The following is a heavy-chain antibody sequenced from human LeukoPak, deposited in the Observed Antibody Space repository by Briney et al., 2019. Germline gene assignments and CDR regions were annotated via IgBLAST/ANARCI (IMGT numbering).Heavy chain of an antibody. V-gene: IGHV3-7*03. CDR1: GFTFSSYW. J-gene: IGHJ6*02. Sequence: GGSLRLSCAASGFTFSSYWMNWARQAPGKGLEWVASINHNGNVNYYVDSVKGRFTISRDSAKNSLYLQMSNLRAEDTAVYFCARGGGLDVWGQGATVTVSS. D-gene: IGHD3-16*01. CDR3: ARGGGLDV. CDR2: INHNGNVN.